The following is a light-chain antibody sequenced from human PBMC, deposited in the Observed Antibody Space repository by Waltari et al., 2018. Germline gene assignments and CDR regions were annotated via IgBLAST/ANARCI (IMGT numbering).Light chain of an antibody. CDR3: QSADRGGTQEV. V-gene: IGLV3-25*03. Sequence: SYELTQPPSMSVSPGQTARITCSGDALSSQYAYWYRQKPGQAPMVVIYKDKERPSGIPGRSSGCTSGTTATLTISGDQAEDEADDYCQSADRGGTQEVFGRGTKLTVL. CDR2: KDK. J-gene: IGLJ2*01. CDR1: ALSSQY.